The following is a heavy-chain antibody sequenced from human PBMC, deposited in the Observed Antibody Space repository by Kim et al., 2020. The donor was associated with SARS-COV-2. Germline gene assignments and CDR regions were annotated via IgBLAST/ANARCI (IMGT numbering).Heavy chain of an antibody. Sequence: SETLSLTCTVSGASTSGFYWSWIRQSPGKVLEWIGYIYNTGNTKYSPSLKSRVSMSIDTSMNQFFLRLTSVTAADTAVYFCARGGPGRFSYASGGGWFDP. CDR1: GASTSGFY. D-gene: IGHD3-16*01. J-gene: IGHJ5*02. CDR3: ARGGPGRFSYASGGGWFDP. V-gene: IGHV4-59*01. CDR2: IYNTGNT.